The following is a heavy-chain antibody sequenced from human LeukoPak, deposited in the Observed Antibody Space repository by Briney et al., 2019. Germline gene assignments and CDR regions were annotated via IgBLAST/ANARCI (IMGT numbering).Heavy chain of an antibody. Sequence: GGSLRLSCVASGLTVSNHWMSWVRQAPGKGLEWVANIREERGQEYYVDSVKGRFTISKNSAKNSLYLQMNSLRAEDTAVYYCARAMDVWGQGATVTVSS. CDR2: IREERGQE. CDR3: ARAMDV. J-gene: IGHJ6*02. V-gene: IGHV3-7*03. CDR1: GLTVSNHW.